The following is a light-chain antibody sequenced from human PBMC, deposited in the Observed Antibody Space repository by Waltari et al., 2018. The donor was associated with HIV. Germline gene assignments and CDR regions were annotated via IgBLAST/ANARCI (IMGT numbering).Light chain of an antibody. V-gene: IGKV1-39*01. CDR1: QSISSY. J-gene: IGKJ2*01. CDR3: QQSYSTPYT. CDR2: AAS. Sequence: DIQMTQSPSSLSASVGDRVSITCRASQSISSYLNWYQQKPGKAPKLLIYAASRLQSGVPSGFSGSGSGTDFTLTISSLQREDFAMYYCQQSYSTPYTFGQGTKLELK.